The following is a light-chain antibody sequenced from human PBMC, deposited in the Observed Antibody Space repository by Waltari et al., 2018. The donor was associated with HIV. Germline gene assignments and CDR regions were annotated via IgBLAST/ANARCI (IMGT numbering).Light chain of an antibody. CDR2: ADY. CDR1: SGSIASHH. J-gene: IGLJ1*01. V-gene: IGLV6-57*03. Sequence: NFMLTQPHSVSESPGKTVTISCARSSGSIASHHVQCYQQRPGSAPTPVIYADYQRPSGVPDRFSGSIDSSSNSASLTISELKTEDEADYYCQSYDSTNPCIFGTGTRVTVL. CDR3: QSYDSTNPCI.